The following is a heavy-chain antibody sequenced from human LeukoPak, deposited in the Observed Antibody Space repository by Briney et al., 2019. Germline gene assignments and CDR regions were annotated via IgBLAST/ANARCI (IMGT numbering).Heavy chain of an antibody. CDR2: IYYSGST. D-gene: IGHD3-10*01. CDR3: AATSGFGELLFPAPYYFDY. V-gene: IGHV4-59*01. J-gene: IGHJ4*02. CDR1: GGSISSYY. Sequence: PSETLSLTCTVSGGSISSYYWSWIRQPPGKGLEWIGYIYYSGSTNYNPSLKSRVTISVDTSKNQFSLKLSSVTAADTAVYYCAATSGFGELLFPAPYYFDYWGQGTLVTVSS.